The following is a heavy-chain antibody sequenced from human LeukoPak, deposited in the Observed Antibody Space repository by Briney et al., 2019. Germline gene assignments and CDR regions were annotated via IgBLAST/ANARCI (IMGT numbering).Heavy chain of an antibody. D-gene: IGHD6-13*01. CDR1: GGSISSYY. CDR3: ALGYSSSWFLW. CDR2: IYYSGST. V-gene: IGHV4-59*01. Sequence: IPSETLTLTCTVSGGSISSYYWSWIRQPPGKGLEWIGYIYYSGSTNYNPSLKSRVTISVDTSKNQFSLKLSSVTAADTAVYYCALGYSSSWFLWWGQGTLVTVSS. J-gene: IGHJ4*02.